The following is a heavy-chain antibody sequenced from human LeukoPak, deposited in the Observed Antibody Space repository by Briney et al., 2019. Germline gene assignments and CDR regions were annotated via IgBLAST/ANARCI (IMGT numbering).Heavy chain of an antibody. D-gene: IGHD2-2*01. CDR1: GYTLTELS. CDR2: FDPEDGET. CDR3: ATESEVPADYGMDV. V-gene: IGHV1-24*01. J-gene: IGHJ6*02. Sequence: ASVKVSCKVSGYTLTELSMHWVRQAPGKGLEWMGAFDPEDGETIYAQKFQGRVTMTEDTSTDTAYMELSSLRSEDTAVYYCATESEVPADYGMDVWGQGTTVTVSS.